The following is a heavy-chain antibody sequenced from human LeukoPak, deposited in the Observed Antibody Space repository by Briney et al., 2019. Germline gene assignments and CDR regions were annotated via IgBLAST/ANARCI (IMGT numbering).Heavy chain of an antibody. CDR1: GGSISSYY. Sequence: PSETLSLTCAVSGGSISSYYWSWIRQPPGKGLEWIGYIYYSGSTNYNPSLKSRVTISVDTSKNQFSLKLSSVTAADTAVYYCARLAGGKYFDNWGQGTLVTVSS. D-gene: IGHD6-19*01. V-gene: IGHV4-59*08. CDR3: ARLAGGKYFDN. J-gene: IGHJ4*02. CDR2: IYYSGST.